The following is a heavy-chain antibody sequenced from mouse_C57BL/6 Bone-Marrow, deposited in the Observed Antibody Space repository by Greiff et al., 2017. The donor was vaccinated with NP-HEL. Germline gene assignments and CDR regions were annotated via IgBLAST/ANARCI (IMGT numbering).Heavy chain of an antibody. J-gene: IGHJ1*03. Sequence: EVQRVESGGGLVQSGRSLRLSCATSGFTFSDFYMEWVRQAPGKGLEWIAASRNKANDYTTEYSASVKGRFIVSRDTSQSILYLQMNALRAEDTAIYYCAREGYFYWYFDVWGTGTTVTVSS. CDR3: AREGYFYWYFDV. CDR1: GFTFSDFY. V-gene: IGHV7-1*01. CDR2: SRNKANDYTT. D-gene: IGHD2-3*01.